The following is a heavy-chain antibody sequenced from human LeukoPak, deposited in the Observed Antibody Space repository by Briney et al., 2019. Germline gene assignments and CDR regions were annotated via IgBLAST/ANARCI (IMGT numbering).Heavy chain of an antibody. J-gene: IGHJ4*02. CDR1: GGSISSSSYY. D-gene: IGHD6-6*01. Sequence: SETLSLTCTVSGGSISSSSYYWGWIRQPPGKGLEWIGSIYHSGSTYYNPSLKSRVTISVDTSKNQFSLKLSSVTAADTAVYYCARGVARSSKFHFSYYFDNWGQGTLVTVSS. V-gene: IGHV4-39*07. CDR3: ARGVARSSKFHFSYYFDN. CDR2: IYHSGST.